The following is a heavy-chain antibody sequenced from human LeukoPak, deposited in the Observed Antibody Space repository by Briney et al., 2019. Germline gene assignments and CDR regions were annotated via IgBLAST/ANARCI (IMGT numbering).Heavy chain of an antibody. J-gene: IGHJ4*02. Sequence: SETLSLTCAVYGGSFSGYYWSWIRQPPGKGLEWIGEINHSGSTNYNPSLKSRVTISVDTSKNQLSLKLSSVTAADTAVYYCARAPTREDYFDYWGQGTLVTVSS. V-gene: IGHV4-34*01. CDR2: INHSGST. CDR1: GGSFSGYY. CDR3: ARAPTREDYFDY.